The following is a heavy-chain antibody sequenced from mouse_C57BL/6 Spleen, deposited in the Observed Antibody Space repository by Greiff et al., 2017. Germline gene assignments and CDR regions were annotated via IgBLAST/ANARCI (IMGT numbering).Heavy chain of an antibody. Sequence: VQRVESGAELVRPGTSVKMSCKASGYTFTNYWIGWAKQRPGHGLEWIGDIYPGGGYTNYNEKFKGKATLTADKSSSTAYMQFSSLTSEDSAIYYCARSHYYGSSFTYFDVWGTGTTVTVSS. CDR2: IYPGGGYT. CDR1: GYTFTNYW. CDR3: ARSHYYGSSFTYFDV. D-gene: IGHD1-1*01. V-gene: IGHV1-63*01. J-gene: IGHJ1*03.